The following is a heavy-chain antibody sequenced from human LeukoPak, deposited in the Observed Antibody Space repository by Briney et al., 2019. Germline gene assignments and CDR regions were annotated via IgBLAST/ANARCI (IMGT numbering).Heavy chain of an antibody. D-gene: IGHD6-13*01. CDR3: AKARTFSSSWLPSFDY. CDR2: ISWNSGSI. J-gene: IGHJ4*02. CDR1: GFTFDDYA. Sequence: GGSLRLSCAASGFTFDDYAMHWVRHAPGKGLEWVSGISWNSGSIGYADSVKGRFTISRDNAKNSLYLQMNSLRAEDTALYYCAKARTFSSSWLPSFDYWGREPWSPSPQ. V-gene: IGHV3-9*01.